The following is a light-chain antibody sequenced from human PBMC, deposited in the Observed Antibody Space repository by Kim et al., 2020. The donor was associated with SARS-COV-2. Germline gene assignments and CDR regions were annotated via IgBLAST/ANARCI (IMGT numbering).Light chain of an antibody. Sequence: QSVTISCTETSSDVGGYNYVSWYQQHPGKAPKLMIYEVSKRPSGVPDRFSGSKSGNTASLTVSGLQAEDEADYYCSSYAGSNNLYVFGTGTKVTVL. CDR1: SSDVGGYNY. CDR2: EVS. V-gene: IGLV2-8*01. J-gene: IGLJ1*01. CDR3: SSYAGSNNLYV.